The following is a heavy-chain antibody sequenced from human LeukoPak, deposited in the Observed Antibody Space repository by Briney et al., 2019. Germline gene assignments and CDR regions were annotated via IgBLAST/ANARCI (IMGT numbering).Heavy chain of an antibody. J-gene: IGHJ4*02. V-gene: IGHV4-59*01. CDR3: ARQIDYGPFDY. CDR1: GGSISSYY. CDR2: IYYSGST. Sequence: KPSETLSLTCTVSGGSISSYYWSWIRQPPGKGLEWIGYIYYSGSTNYNPSLKSRVTISVDTSKNQFSLKVSSVTAADTAVYYCARQIDYGPFDYWGQGTLVTVSS. D-gene: IGHD4-17*01.